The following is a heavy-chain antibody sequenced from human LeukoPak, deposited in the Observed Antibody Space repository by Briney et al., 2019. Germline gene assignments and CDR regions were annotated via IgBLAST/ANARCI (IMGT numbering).Heavy chain of an antibody. J-gene: IGHJ5*02. D-gene: IGHD3-9*01. Sequence: ASVKVSCKASGYTFTGYYMHWVRQAPGQGLEWMGWINPNSGGTNYAQKFQGRVTMTRDTSISTAYMELSRLRSDDTAVYYCSRDRGDHDILTGYPNWFDPWGQGTLVTVSS. CDR3: SRDRGDHDILTGYPNWFDP. CDR2: INPNSGGT. V-gene: IGHV1-2*02. CDR1: GYTFTGYY.